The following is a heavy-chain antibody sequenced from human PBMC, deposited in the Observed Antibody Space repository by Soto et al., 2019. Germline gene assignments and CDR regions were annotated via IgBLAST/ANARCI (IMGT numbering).Heavy chain of an antibody. Sequence: SGFTFSSYAMSWVRQAPGKGLEWVSAISGSGGSTYYADSVKGRFTISRDNSKNTLYLQMNSLRAEDTAVYYCAKDYEWELRLFDYWGQGTLVTVSS. V-gene: IGHV3-23*01. CDR2: ISGSGGST. CDR1: GFTFSSYA. J-gene: IGHJ4*02. CDR3: AKDYEWELRLFDY. D-gene: IGHD1-26*01.